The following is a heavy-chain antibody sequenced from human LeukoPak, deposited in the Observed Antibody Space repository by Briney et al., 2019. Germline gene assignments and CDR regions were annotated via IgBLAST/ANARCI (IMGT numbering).Heavy chain of an antibody. CDR2: IKRDGSEK. J-gene: IGHJ3*02. CDR1: GFTFSSYW. Sequence: PGGSLRLSCAASGFTFSSYWMSWVRQAPGKGLEWVANIKRDGSEKYYVDSVKGRFTISRDNAKNSLYLQMNSLRAEDTAVYYCARDSPYYYDSSGYYSYDDAFDIWGQGTMVTVSS. V-gene: IGHV3-7*01. D-gene: IGHD3-22*01. CDR3: ARDSPYYYDSSGYYSYDDAFDI.